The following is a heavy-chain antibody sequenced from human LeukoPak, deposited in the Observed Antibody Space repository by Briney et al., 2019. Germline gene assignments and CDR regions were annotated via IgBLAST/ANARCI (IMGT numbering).Heavy chain of an antibody. D-gene: IGHD3-3*01. Sequence: PSETLSLTCAVYGGSFSGYYWSWIRQPPGKGLEWIGEINHSGSTNYNPSLKSRVTISVDTSKNRFSLKLSSVTAADTAVYYCARDPSGYYVRRFDPWGQGTLVTVSS. CDR2: INHSGST. CDR3: ARDPSGYYVRRFDP. CDR1: GGSFSGYY. J-gene: IGHJ5*02. V-gene: IGHV4-34*01.